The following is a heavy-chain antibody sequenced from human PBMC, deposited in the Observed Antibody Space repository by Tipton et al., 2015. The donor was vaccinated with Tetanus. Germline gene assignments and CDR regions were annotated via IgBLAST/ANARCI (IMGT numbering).Heavy chain of an antibody. V-gene: IGHV4-59*01. D-gene: IGHD5-12*01. Sequence: TLSLTCTVSGGSISGSYWNWIRQPPGKGLEWIGYIYHSGLTNYNPSLKSRVAISIDTSKNQFSLNLRSVITADTAVYYCARANNDYPKKGPFDYWGQGILVTVSS. J-gene: IGHJ4*02. CDR3: ARANNDYPKKGPFDY. CDR2: IYHSGLT. CDR1: GGSISGSY.